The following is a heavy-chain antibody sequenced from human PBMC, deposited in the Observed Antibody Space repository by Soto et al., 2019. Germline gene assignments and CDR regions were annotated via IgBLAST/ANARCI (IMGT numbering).Heavy chain of an antibody. V-gene: IGHV4-31*03. D-gene: IGHD3-16*01. CDR2: IYYSGST. Sequence: QVQLQESGPGLVKPSQTLSLTCTVSGGSISSGGYYWSWIRQHPGKGLEWIGYIYYSGSTYYNPSLKSRVTMAVDTSKSQFSLKLSSVTAADTAVYYCARVHRHVPDAFDIWGQGTMVTVSS. CDR3: ARVHRHVPDAFDI. CDR1: GGSISSGGYY. J-gene: IGHJ3*02.